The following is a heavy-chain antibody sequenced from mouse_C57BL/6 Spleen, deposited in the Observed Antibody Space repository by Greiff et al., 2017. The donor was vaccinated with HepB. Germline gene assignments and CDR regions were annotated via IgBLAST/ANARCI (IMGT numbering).Heavy chain of an antibody. CDR2: INPETGGT. V-gene: IGHV1-15*01. CDR1: GYTFTDYE. Sequence: VQLQQSGAELVRPGASVTLSCKASGYTFTDYEMHWVKQTPVHGLEWIGAINPETGGTAYNQKFKGKAILTADKSSSTAYMELRSLTSEDSAVYYCTRGLLMGALDYWGQGTTLTVSS. J-gene: IGHJ2*01. D-gene: IGHD2-1*01. CDR3: TRGLLMGALDY.